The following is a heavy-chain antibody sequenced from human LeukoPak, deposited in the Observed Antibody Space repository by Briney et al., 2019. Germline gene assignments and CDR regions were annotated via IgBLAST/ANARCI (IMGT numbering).Heavy chain of an antibody. CDR1: GFTFSIYW. CDR3: ARDIVVVTAIRWFDP. Sequence: PGGSLRLSCAASGFTFSIYWMSWVRQAPGKGLEWVANIKQDGSEKYYVDSVKGRFTISRDNAKNSLYLQMNSLRAEDTAVYYCARDIVVVTAIRWFDPWGQGTLVTVSS. CDR2: IKQDGSEK. V-gene: IGHV3-7*01. J-gene: IGHJ5*02. D-gene: IGHD2-21*02.